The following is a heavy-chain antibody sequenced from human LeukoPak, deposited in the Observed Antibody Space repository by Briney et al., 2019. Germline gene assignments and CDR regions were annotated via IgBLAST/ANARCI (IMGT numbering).Heavy chain of an antibody. CDR1: AFTVSSNY. V-gene: IGHV3-53*01. CDR3: ARDLPGRAVT. D-gene: IGHD4-17*01. CDR2: IYSGGST. Sequence: TGGSLRLSCAASAFTVSSNYMSWVRRAPGKGLEWVSVIYSGGSTYYADSEKGRFTISRDNSKNTLYLQMNSLRAEDTAVYYCARDLPGRAVTWGQGTLVPVSS. J-gene: IGHJ4*02.